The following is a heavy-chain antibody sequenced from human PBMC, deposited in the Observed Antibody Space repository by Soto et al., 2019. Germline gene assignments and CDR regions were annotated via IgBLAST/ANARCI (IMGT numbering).Heavy chain of an antibody. CDR1: GGSIRSSSSY. CDR2: IYYSGST. CDR3: ARRRGVAQDGIDV. Sequence: QLQLQESGPGLVKPSSTLSLTCTVSGGSIRSSSSYWDWLGQRPGKGLVWIGIIYYSGSTYYNPSLKSRVIIPTDKTKNPFALNVSSVTAADTAVDDCARRRGVAQDGIDVWGQGTTVIVSS. J-gene: IGHJ6*02. D-gene: IGHD3-10*01. V-gene: IGHV4-39*01.